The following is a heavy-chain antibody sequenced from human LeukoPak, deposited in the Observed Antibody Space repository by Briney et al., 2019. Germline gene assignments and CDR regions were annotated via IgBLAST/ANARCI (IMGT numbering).Heavy chain of an antibody. J-gene: IGHJ6*02. CDR1: GGSIRTDGSY. Sequence: SETLSLTCTVSGGSIRTDGSYWAWIRQPPGKGLEWIGSIYIDGITHYNSSLQSRVTLSIDTSKNQFSLKLASVTAADTAVFYCARLFTRAWEYRYGMDVWGQGTAVTVSS. CDR2: IYIDGIT. V-gene: IGHV4-39*01. CDR3: ARLFTRAWEYRYGMDV. D-gene: IGHD1-26*01.